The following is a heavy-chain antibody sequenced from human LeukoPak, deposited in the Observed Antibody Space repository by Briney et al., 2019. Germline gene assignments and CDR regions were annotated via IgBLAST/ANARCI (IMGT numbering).Heavy chain of an antibody. CDR2: ISSGSSAI. J-gene: IGHJ4*02. Sequence: GGSLSLSCAASRFTLSSYAMHWVRQAPGKGLEGVSIISSGSSAIFSADALKGRFTISRDDAKNLLYLDMNSLRAEDTAVYYCARGHTAVTRHFDFWGQGTLVTVSS. D-gene: IGHD4-17*01. CDR3: ARGHTAVTRHFDF. V-gene: IGHV3-21*01. CDR1: RFTLSSYA.